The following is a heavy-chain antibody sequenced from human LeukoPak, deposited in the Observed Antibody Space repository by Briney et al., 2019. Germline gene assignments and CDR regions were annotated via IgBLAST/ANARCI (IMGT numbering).Heavy chain of an antibody. CDR3: ARDGAYYYDSSGYYY. V-gene: IGHV3-48*01. Sequence: PGGSLRLSCAASGFTFSSYSMNWVRQAPGKGLEWVSYISSSSSTIYYADSVKGRFTISRDNAKNSLYLQMNSLRAEDTAVYYCARDGAYYYDSSGYYYWGQGTLVTVSS. J-gene: IGHJ4*02. D-gene: IGHD3-22*01. CDR2: ISSSSSTI. CDR1: GFTFSSYS.